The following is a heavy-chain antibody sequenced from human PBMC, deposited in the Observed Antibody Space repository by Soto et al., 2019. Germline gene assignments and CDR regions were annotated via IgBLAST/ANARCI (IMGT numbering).Heavy chain of an antibody. V-gene: IGHV3-30-3*01. CDR3: ASYMTRIAVAETDY. CDR2: ISYDGSNK. CDR1: GFTFSSYA. Sequence: WGSLRLSCAAYGFTFSSYAMHWFRQAPGKGLEWVAVISYDGSNKYYADSVKGRFTISRDNSKNTLYLQMNSLRAEDTAVYYCASYMTRIAVAETDYCGQGIRVTVFS. D-gene: IGHD6-19*01. J-gene: IGHJ4*02.